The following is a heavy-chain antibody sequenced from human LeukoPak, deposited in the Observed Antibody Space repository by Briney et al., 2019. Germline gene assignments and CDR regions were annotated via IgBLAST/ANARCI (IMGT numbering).Heavy chain of an antibody. V-gene: IGHV3-30*02. CDR1: AFTFSSYG. CDR2: IRYDGSSK. Sequence: GGSLRLSCAASAFTFSSYGMHWVRQAPGKGLEWVAFIRYDGSSKYYADSVKGRFTISRDNSKNTLYLQMNSLRAEDTAVYYCAKDPHPFLPSGSYYYYYWGQGTLVTVSS. D-gene: IGHD1-26*01. CDR3: AKDPHPFLPSGSYYYYY. J-gene: IGHJ4*02.